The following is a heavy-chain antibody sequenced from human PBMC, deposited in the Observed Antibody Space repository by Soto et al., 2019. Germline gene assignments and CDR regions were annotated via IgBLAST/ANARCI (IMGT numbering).Heavy chain of an antibody. CDR2: LNPDSGAT. CDR3: ARAGQVNVGATPDDWADL. V-gene: IGHV1-2*02. CDR1: AYNFGDWY. D-gene: IGHD1-26*01. J-gene: IGHJ5*02. Sequence: QVQLVQSGTEVKNPGASVKVSCTASAYNFGDWYIPWERRAPGQGPEWMAWLNPDSGATLYAQNFQGSITLTSDTATSTAYMEMSSLPYADRAVFYSARAGQVNVGATPDDWADLWGSGALVTGPS.